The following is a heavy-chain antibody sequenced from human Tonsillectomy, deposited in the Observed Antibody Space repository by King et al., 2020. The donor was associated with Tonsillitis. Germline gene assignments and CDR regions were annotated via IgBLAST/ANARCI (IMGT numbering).Heavy chain of an antibody. CDR3: PTDAGYFDWLQYFHH. J-gene: IGHJ1*01. Sequence: VQLVESGGGLVKPGGSLRLSCAVSGVTFSDAWLSWVRQAPGKGREWVGRIKSKIDGGTTDYAAPVKGRFTISRDDSKNTLYLQMNSLKTEDTAVYYCPTDAGYFDWLQYFHHWGQGTLVTVSS. CDR1: GVTFSDAW. V-gene: IGHV3-15*01. D-gene: IGHD3-9*01. CDR2: IKSKIDGGTT.